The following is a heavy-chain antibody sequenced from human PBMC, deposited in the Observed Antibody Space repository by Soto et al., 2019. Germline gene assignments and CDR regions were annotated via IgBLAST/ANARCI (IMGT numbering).Heavy chain of an antibody. D-gene: IGHD2-15*01. CDR3: ARDPCGSCCSGGSCYWLYYYYMDV. CDR2: ISSSGSTI. CDR1: GFTFSDYY. J-gene: IGHJ6*03. V-gene: IGHV3-11*01. Sequence: GGSLRLSCAASGFTFSDYYMSWIRQAPGKGLEWVSYISSSGSTIYYADSVKGRFTISRDNAKNSLYLQMNSLRAEDTAVYYCARDPCGSCCSGGSCYWLYYYYMDVWGKGTTVTVSS.